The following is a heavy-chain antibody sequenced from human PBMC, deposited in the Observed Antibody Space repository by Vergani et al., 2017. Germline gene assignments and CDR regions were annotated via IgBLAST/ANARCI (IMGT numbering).Heavy chain of an antibody. Sequence: EVQLLESGGDLVQPGGSLRLSCAASGFTFNHYAMNWVRQAPGKGLEWVSGISGSGGSTYYAGSVKGRFTISRDSSKNTLYLQMNSLSAGDTAVYYCEKANRRNSGYDYLYYYHAMDVWGQGTTVTVSS. V-gene: IGHV3-23*01. CDR2: ISGSGGST. J-gene: IGHJ6*02. CDR3: EKANRRNSGYDYLYYYHAMDV. D-gene: IGHD5-12*01. CDR1: GFTFNHYA.